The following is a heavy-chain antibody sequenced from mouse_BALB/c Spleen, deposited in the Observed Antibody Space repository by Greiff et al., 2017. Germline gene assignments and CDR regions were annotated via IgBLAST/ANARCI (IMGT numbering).Heavy chain of an antibody. V-gene: IGHV1-9*01. J-gene: IGHJ4*01. CDR1: GYTFSSYW. Sequence: QGQLQQSGAELMKPGASVKISCKATGYTFSSYWIEWVKQRPGHGLEWIGEILPGSGSTNYNEKFKGKATFTADTSSNTAYMQLSSLTSEDSAVYYCAEYGNSYAMDYWGQGTSVTVSS. D-gene: IGHD2-10*02. CDR3: AEYGNSYAMDY. CDR2: ILPGSGST.